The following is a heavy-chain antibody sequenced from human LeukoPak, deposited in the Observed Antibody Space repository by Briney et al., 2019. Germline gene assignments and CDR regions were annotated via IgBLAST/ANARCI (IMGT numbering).Heavy chain of an antibody. CDR3: AKDGVAAAGTKWFDP. CDR1: GFTFSSYA. Sequence: PGGSLRLSCAASGFTFSSYAMSWVRQAPGKGLEWVSAISGSGGSTYYADSVKGRFTISRDNSKSTLYLQMNSLRAEDTAVYYCAKDGVAAAGTKWFDPWGQGTLVTVSS. CDR2: ISGSGGST. J-gene: IGHJ5*02. V-gene: IGHV3-23*01. D-gene: IGHD6-13*01.